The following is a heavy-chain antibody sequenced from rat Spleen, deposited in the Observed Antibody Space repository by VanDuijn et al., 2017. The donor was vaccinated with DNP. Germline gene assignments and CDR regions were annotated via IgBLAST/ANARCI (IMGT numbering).Heavy chain of an antibody. CDR1: GFSLTSHS. CDR2: IWYDGDT. D-gene: IGHD1-1*01. CDR3: TRSGGYAMDA. J-gene: IGHJ4*01. V-gene: IGHV2-63*01. Sequence: QVQLKESGPGLVQPSETLSLTCTVSGFSLTSHSVSWVRQTSGKGPEWMGRIWYDGDTAYNSALKSRLSISRDTSKNQVFLKMNSLQTDDTGTYYCTRSGGYAMDAWGQGTSVTVSS.